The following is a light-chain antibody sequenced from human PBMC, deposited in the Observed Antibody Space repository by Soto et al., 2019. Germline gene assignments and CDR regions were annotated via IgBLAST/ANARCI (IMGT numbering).Light chain of an antibody. CDR1: QDISNY. J-gene: IGKJ4*01. CDR3: QQYDNLP. CDR2: DAS. V-gene: IGKV1-33*01. Sequence: DIQMTESPSSLSAAVGDRVTIICQASQDISNYLNWYQHKPGQAPKLPIYDASNLETGVPSRFSGSGSGTDFTFTIRSLQPEDIATYYCQQYDNLPFGGGTKVDI.